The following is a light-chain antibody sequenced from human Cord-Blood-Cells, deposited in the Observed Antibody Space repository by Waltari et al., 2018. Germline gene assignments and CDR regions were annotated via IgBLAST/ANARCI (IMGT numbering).Light chain of an antibody. Sequence: EIVLTQSPGTLSLSPGERATLSCRASQSVSSSYLAWYQQKPGQAPRLLIYGASSRANGIPDQFHGSWSGTDFTLTISRLEPEDFAVYYCQQYGSSPTFGGGTKVEIK. V-gene: IGKV3-20*01. CDR3: QQYGSSPT. J-gene: IGKJ4*01. CDR2: GAS. CDR1: QSVSSSY.